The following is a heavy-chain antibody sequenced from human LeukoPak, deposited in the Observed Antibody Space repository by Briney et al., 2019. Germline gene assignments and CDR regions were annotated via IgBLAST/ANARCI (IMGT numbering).Heavy chain of an antibody. V-gene: IGHV4-4*07. J-gene: IGHJ4*02. D-gene: IGHD3-10*01. Sequence: PSETLSLTCTVSGGSISSYYWSWIRQPAGKGLEWIGRIYTSGSTNYNPSLKSRVTISVDTSKNQFSLKLSSVTAADTAVYYCARRGGTYYYGSGSSFFDYWGQGTLVAVSS. CDR2: IYTSGST. CDR3: ARRGGTYYYGSGSSFFDY. CDR1: GGSISSYY.